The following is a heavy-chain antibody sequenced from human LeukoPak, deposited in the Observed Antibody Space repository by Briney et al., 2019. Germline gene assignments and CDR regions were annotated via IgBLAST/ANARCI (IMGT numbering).Heavy chain of an antibody. V-gene: IGHV1-46*01. Sequence: ASAKVSCKPSGYTLIGYYMHWVRQAPGQGLEWMGIINPSGGSTSYAQKFQGRVTMTRDTSTSTVYMELSSLRSEDTAVYYCARTGGYSYGDSGHFDYWGQGTLVTVSS. CDR2: INPSGGST. D-gene: IGHD5-18*01. CDR1: GYTLIGYY. J-gene: IGHJ4*02. CDR3: ARTGGYSYGDSGHFDY.